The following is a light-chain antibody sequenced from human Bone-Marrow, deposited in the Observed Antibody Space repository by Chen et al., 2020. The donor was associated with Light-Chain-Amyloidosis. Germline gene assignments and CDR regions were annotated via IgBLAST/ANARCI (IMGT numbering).Light chain of an antibody. Sequence: EIVLTQSPGTLSLSPGDRATLSCRASRRISPVYLAWYQQKPGQAPRLLISGTSNRATGIPDRFSGSGSGTEFSLTITRLEPEDFAEYFCQQYGNSPLYTFGQGTKVEI. CDR3: QQYGNSPLYT. V-gene: IGKV3-20*01. J-gene: IGKJ2*01. CDR2: GTS. CDR1: RRISPVY.